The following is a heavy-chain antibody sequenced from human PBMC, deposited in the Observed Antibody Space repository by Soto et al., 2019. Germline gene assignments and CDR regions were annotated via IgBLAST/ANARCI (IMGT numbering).Heavy chain of an antibody. CDR2: IYHSGST. CDR3: AGRSSLASVQVYFGEISNYNWFDP. J-gene: IGHJ5*02. CDR1: HGSISSAIYY. D-gene: IGHD3-10*01. V-gene: IGHV4-39*01. Sequence: PSETLSLTCTVSHGSISSAIYYWGWIRQPPGKGLEWIGSIYHSGSTYYNPSLQGRVTISVDTSKNQFSLKLSSVTAADTAVYFCAGRSSLASVQVYFGEISNYNWFDPWGQGTLVTVSS.